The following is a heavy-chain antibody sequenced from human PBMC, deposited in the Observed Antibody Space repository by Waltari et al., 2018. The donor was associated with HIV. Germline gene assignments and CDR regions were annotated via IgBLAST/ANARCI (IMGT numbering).Heavy chain of an antibody. Sequence: QVQLQESGPGLVKPSGTLSLTCAVSGGSISSSNWWSWVRQPPGKGLEWIGEIYHSGSTNYNPSLKSRVTISVDKSKNQFSLKLSSVTAADTAVYYCARDFPMVQGVNHDAFDIWGQGTMVTVSS. V-gene: IGHV4-4*02. D-gene: IGHD3-10*01. CDR1: GGSISSSNW. CDR3: ARDFPMVQGVNHDAFDI. J-gene: IGHJ3*02. CDR2: IYHSGST.